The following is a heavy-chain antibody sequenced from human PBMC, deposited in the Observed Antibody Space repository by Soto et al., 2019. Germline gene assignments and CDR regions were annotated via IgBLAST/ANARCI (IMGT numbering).Heavy chain of an antibody. CDR3: AKGGGTGYDYYHYMDV. D-gene: IGHD2-8*02. J-gene: IGHJ6*03. V-gene: IGHV3-30*18. CDR1: GSTFSGDG. Sequence: QEQLVESGGRVVQPGRSLRLSCADSGSTFSGDGMHWVRQAPGKGLEWVAEISYDGVQKYYADSVKGRFTISRDNSKNTLYLQMNNLRTEDTALYYCAKGGGTGYDYYHYMDVWGKGTTVTVSS. CDR2: ISYDGVQK.